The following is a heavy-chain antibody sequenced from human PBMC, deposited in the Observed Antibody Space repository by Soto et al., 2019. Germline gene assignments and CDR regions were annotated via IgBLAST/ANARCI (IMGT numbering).Heavy chain of an antibody. CDR2: ISGHNGNT. Sequence: ASVKVSCKASGYTCTNHGISCVLQSPGQWLEWLGWISGHNGNTKYAQRLQGRVTMTTDTSTSTAYMELRSLKSDDTAVYYCARDLYPLAYYFDYWGQGTLVTVSS. CDR3: ARDLYPLAYYFDY. J-gene: IGHJ4*02. CDR1: GYTCTNHG. V-gene: IGHV1-18*01.